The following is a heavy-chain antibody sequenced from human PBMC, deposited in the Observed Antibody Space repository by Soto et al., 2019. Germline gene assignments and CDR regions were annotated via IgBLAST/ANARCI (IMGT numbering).Heavy chain of an antibody. J-gene: IGHJ5*02. CDR3: ARYRDPQLFGP. CDR1: RFARYEYN. D-gene: IGHD4-17*01. CDR2: SSGSGGST. Sequence: SSAAARFARYEYNMSWVRQAPGKGLEWVSASSGSGGSTYYADSVKGRVTISRDNSKNTLYLQMNSLRAVDTAVYYCARYRDPQLFGPRGLGTLANV. V-gene: IGHV3-23*01.